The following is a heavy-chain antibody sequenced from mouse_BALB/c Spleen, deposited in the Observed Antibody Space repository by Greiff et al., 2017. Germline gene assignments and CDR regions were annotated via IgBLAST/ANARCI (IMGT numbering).Heavy chain of an antibody. J-gene: IGHJ4*01. V-gene: IGHV7-3*02. Sequence: EVMLVESGGGLVQPGGSLRLSCATSGFTFTDYYMSWVRQPPGKALEWLGFIRNKANGYTTEYSASVKGRFTISRDNSQSILYLQMNTLRAEDSATYYCARDITDYWGQGTSVTVSS. CDR2: IRNKANGYTT. CDR1: GFTFTDYY. CDR3: ARDITDY.